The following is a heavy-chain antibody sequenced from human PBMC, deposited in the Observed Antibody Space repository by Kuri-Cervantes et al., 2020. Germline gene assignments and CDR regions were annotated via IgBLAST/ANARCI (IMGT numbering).Heavy chain of an antibody. V-gene: IGHV4-31*03. CDR2: IYYSGST. D-gene: IGHD3-22*01. CDR3: ARDGYNYGYVGMDV. CDR1: GGSISSGGYY. J-gene: IGHJ6*02. Sequence: SETLSLPCTVSGGSISSGGYYWSWIRQHPGKGLEWIGYIYYSGSTYYNPSLKSRVTISVDTSKNQFSLKLSSVTAADTAVYYCARDGYNYGYVGMDVWGQGTTVTVSS.